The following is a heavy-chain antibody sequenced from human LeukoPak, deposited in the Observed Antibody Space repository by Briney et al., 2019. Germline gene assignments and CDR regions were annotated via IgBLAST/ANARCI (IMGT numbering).Heavy chain of an antibody. Sequence: SETLSLTCTVSGGSISSYYWNWIRQPAGKGLEWIGRIYTSGRTNYNPSLKSRVTISVDTSKNQFSLKLNSVTAADTAVYYCARGSVSGYYFDYWGQGTLVTVSS. D-gene: IGHD6-25*01. CDR3: ARGSVSGYYFDY. J-gene: IGHJ4*02. CDR1: GGSISSYY. V-gene: IGHV4-4*07. CDR2: IYTSGRT.